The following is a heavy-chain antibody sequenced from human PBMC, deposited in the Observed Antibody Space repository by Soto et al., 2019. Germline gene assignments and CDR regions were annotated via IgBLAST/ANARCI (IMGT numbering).Heavy chain of an antibody. D-gene: IGHD4-17*01. Sequence: GGSLRLSCAASGFTVGSNFMSWVRQAPGKGLEWVSVISSGGSTHYADSVKGRFTISRDNSENTLYLQMNSLRAEDTAVYYCATVRSLGYGDYDYWGQGTLVTVSS. J-gene: IGHJ4*02. CDR3: ATVRSLGYGDYDY. CDR1: GFTVGSNF. V-gene: IGHV3-66*01. CDR2: ISSGGST.